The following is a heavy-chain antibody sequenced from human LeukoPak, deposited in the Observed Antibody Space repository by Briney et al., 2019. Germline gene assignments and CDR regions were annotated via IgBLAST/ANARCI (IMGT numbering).Heavy chain of an antibody. CDR1: GGSISSSSYY. CDR2: IYYSGST. V-gene: IGHV4-39*01. CDR3: ARRRWIGAFDY. J-gene: IGHJ4*02. Sequence: PSETLSLTCTVSGGSISSSSYYWGWIRQPPGKGPEWIGSIYYSGSTYYNPSLKSRVTISVDTSKNQFSLKLSSVTAADTAVFYCARRRWIGAFDYWGQGTLVTVSS. D-gene: IGHD3-3*01.